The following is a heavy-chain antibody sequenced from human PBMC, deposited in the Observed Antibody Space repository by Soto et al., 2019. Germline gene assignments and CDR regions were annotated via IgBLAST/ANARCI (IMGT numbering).Heavy chain of an antibody. CDR2: ISAYNGNT. D-gene: IGHD1-20*01. CDR1: GYTFTSYG. V-gene: IGHV1-18*01. Sequence: ASVKVSCKASGYTFTSYGISWVRQAPGQGLEWMGWISAYNGNTNYAQKLQGRVTMTTDTSTSTAYMELRSLRSDDTAVYYCARALTGTRRDYYGMDVWGQGTTVTVSS. J-gene: IGHJ6*02. CDR3: ARALTGTRRDYYGMDV.